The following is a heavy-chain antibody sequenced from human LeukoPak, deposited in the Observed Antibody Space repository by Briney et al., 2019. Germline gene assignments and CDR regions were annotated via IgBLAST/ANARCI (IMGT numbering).Heavy chain of an antibody. CDR2: ISYDGSNK. D-gene: IGHD2-21*02. CDR1: GFTFSSYA. J-gene: IGHJ4*02. Sequence: PGGSLRLPCAASGFTFSSYAMHWVRQAPGKGLEWVAVISYDGSNKYYADSVKGRFTISRDNSKNTLYLQMNSLRAEDTAVYYCARDGLVVTAIFFFDYWGQGTLVTVSS. V-gene: IGHV3-30-3*01. CDR3: ARDGLVVTAIFFFDY.